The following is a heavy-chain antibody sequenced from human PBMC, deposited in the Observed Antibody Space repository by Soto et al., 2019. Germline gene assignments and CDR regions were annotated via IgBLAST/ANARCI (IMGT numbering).Heavy chain of an antibody. CDR3: AASLEWTLSWIEY. V-gene: IGHV3-11*04. CDR1: GFTFSDHY. J-gene: IGHJ4*02. D-gene: IGHD3-3*01. CDR2: MTPSGSSS. Sequence: GGSLRLSCAASGFTFSDHYMSWIRQAPGKGLEWISYMTPSGSSSSYADSVKGRFIISRDNAKNTLYLQVDSLRAEDTAVYYCAASLEWTLSWIEYWGQGA.